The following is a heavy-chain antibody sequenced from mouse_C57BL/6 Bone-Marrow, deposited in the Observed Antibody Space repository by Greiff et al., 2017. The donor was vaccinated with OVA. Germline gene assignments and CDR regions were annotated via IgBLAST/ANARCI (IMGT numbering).Heavy chain of an antibody. V-gene: IGHV14-2*01. CDR3: ARTYPDY. D-gene: IGHD5-1*01. Sequence: VQLQQSGAELVKPGASVKLSCTASGFNIKDYYMHWVKQRTEQGLEWIGRIDPEDGETKYAPTFQGKATITADTSSNTAYLQLSSLTSADTAVYYYARTYPDYWGQGTTLTVSS. CDR1: GFNIKDYY. J-gene: IGHJ2*01. CDR2: IDPEDGET.